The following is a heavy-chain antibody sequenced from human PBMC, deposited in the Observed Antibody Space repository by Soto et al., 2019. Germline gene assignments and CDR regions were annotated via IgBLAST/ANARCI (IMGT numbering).Heavy chain of an antibody. CDR1: ASTLSSYA. V-gene: IGHV1-69*06. CDR2: IIPIFGTA. Sequence: GDSVNVCSQASASTLSSYAMSLVRQALGQGVEWMGGIIPIFGTANYAQKFQGRVTITAGKSTSTAYMELSSLRSEDTAVYYCASAKMPLFGVVNYYYYGMDVWGQGTTVTVSS. D-gene: IGHD3-3*01. J-gene: IGHJ6*01. CDR3: ASAKMPLFGVVNYYYYGMDV.